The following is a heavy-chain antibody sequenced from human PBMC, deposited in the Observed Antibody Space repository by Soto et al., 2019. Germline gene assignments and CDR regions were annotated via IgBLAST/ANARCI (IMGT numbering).Heavy chain of an antibody. V-gene: IGHV5-51*01. CDR1: GYSFPTYW. CDR3: ARPLGCSGASGCPYRFVP. Sequence: GESLKISCKGSGYSFPTYWIAWVRQMPGKGLEWMGSIYPGGSETRYSPSFQGQGTISADKSISTAYLQWSSLKASGTAMYYFARPLGCSGASGCPYRFVPCGQGTLVTVSS. J-gene: IGHJ5*02. D-gene: IGHD2-15*01. CDR2: IYPGGSET.